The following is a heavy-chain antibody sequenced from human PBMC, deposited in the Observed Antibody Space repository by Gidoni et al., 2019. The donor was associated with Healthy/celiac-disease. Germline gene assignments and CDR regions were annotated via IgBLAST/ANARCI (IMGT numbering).Heavy chain of an antibody. CDR1: GYTFTGYY. CDR3: ARKIWGYDSSGADY. J-gene: IGHJ4*02. CDR2: INPNSGGT. D-gene: IGHD3-22*01. V-gene: IGHV1-2*02. Sequence: VQLVQSVAEVKNPGASVTVSSRASGYTFTGYYMHWGRQAPGQGLEWMGWINPNSGGTNDAKKFQGRVTMNRNTSISTAEMELSRLRSDDTAVYYCARKIWGYDSSGADYWGQGTLVTVSS.